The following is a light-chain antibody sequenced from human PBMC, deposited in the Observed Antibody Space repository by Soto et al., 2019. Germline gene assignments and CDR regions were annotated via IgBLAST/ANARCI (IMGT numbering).Light chain of an antibody. CDR2: EGS. J-gene: IGLJ3*02. CDR3: CSYAGSRV. Sequence: QSALTQPASVSGSPGQSITISCTGTSSDVGSYNLVSWYQQHPGKAPKLMIYEGSKRPSGVSNRFSGSKSGNTASLTISGLQAEAESDYYCCSYAGSRVFGGGTKVTVL. V-gene: IGLV2-23*01. CDR1: SSDVGSYNL.